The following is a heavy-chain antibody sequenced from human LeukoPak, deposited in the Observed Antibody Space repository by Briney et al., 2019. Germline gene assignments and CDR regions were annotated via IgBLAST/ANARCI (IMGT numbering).Heavy chain of an antibody. D-gene: IGHD1-26*01. V-gene: IGHV1-18*01. J-gene: IGHJ6*03. CDR1: GYTFTSYG. CDR3: AREGIVGALGWRYYYYYMDV. CDR2: ISAYNGNT. Sequence: ASVKVSCKASGYTFTSYGISWVRQAPGQGLEWMGWISAYNGNTNYAQKLQGRVTMTTDTSTSTAYMELRSLRSDDTAVYYCAREGIVGALGWRYYYYYMDVWGKGTTVTVSS.